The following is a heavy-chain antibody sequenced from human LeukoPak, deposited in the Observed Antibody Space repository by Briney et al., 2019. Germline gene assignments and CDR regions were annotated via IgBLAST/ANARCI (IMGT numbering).Heavy chain of an antibody. V-gene: IGHV3-21*01. J-gene: IGHJ4*02. CDR1: GFTFSTYS. Sequence: GGTLRLSCAASGFTFSTYSMNWVRQAPGKGLEWVSSISPSSSYIYYADSVKGRFTISRDNAKNSLHLQMNSLRAEDTAVYYCAREDRDSSSLDYWGQGTLVTVSS. CDR3: AREDRDSSSLDY. D-gene: IGHD6-6*01. CDR2: ISPSSSYI.